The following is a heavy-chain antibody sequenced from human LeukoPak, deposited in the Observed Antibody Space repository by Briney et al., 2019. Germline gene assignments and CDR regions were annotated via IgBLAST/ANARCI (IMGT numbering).Heavy chain of an antibody. J-gene: IGHJ4*02. D-gene: IGHD6-25*01. CDR3: ARRGRNTSGWQDYL. V-gene: IGHV4-59*01. Sequence: PSETLSLTCTVSGGSISSYYWSWIRQPPGKGLEWIANIYHTGSTNYNPSLSSRVTISIDTAKNQFSLKLTSVTAADTAVYYCARRGRNTSGWQDYLWGQGTLVTVSS. CDR2: IYHTGST. CDR1: GGSISSYY.